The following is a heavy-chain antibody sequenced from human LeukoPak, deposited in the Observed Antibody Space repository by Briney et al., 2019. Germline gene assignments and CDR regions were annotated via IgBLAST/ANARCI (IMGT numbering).Heavy chain of an antibody. J-gene: IGHJ6*02. CDR3: ARDLRATRSYYYYGMDV. Sequence: ASVKVSCKASGYTFTSYAMHWVRQAPGQRLEWMGWINAGNGNTKYSQKFQGRVTITRDTSASTAYMELSSLRSEDTAVYYCARDLRATRSYYYYGMDVWGQGTTVTVSS. V-gene: IGHV1-3*01. CDR1: GYTFTSYA. CDR2: INAGNGNT.